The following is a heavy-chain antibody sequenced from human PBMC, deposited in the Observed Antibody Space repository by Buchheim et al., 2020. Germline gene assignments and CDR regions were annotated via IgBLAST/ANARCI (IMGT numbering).Heavy chain of an antibody. J-gene: IGHJ4*02. D-gene: IGHD1-26*01. CDR2: INTSGDTT. CDR3: ARGGTYYTGHFDY. V-gene: IGHV1-46*01. CDR1: GYTFTSYY. Sequence: QVQLVQSGAEVRKPGASVKVSCKASGYTFTSYYMHWVRQAPGQGLEWMGIINTSGDTTSYAQKLQGRVTMNRDTSTRTVYMEMSSLRSEDTAVFYCARGGTYYTGHFDYWGQGTL.